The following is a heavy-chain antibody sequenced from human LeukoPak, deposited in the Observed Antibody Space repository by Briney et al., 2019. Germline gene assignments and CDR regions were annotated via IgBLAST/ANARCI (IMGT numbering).Heavy chain of an antibody. V-gene: IGHV3-53*01. J-gene: IGHJ4*02. CDR3: ARDNYWDY. Sequence: GGSLRLSCSASGFTDNSNYMNWVRQAPGKGLEWVSIIYSAGDTYYADSVKGRFTISRGNSKSTLYLQMNSLRAEDTAVYYCARDNYWDYWGQGTLVTVSS. D-gene: IGHD2-15*01. CDR2: IYSAGDT. CDR1: GFTDNSNY.